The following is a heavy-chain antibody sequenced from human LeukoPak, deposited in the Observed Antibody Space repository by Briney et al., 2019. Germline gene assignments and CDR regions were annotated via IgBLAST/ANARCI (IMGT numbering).Heavy chain of an antibody. CDR1: GFTFRNNW. J-gene: IGHJ4*02. Sequence: PGGSLRLSCAASGFTFRNNWMHWVRQAPGKGLVWVSRINSDGSSTTYADFVEGRFTISRDNAKNTLSLQMNSLRVEDTAVYYCARDLSPGTLDHWGQGTLVTVSS. V-gene: IGHV3-74*01. CDR2: INSDGSST. CDR3: ARDLSPGTLDH. D-gene: IGHD3-10*01.